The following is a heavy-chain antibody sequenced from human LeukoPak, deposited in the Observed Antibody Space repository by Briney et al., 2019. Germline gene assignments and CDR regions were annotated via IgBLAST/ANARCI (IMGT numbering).Heavy chain of an antibody. D-gene: IGHD1-26*01. CDR2: ISAYNGNT. V-gene: IGHV1-18*01. CDR3: ARVSGRRDSDAFDI. CDR1: GYTFTSYG. Sequence: GASVKVSCKASGYTFTSYGISWVRQAPGQGLEWMGWISAYNGNTNYAQKLQGRVTMTTDTSTSTAYMELRSLRSDDTAVYYCARVSGRRDSDAFDIWGQGTMVTVSS. J-gene: IGHJ3*02.